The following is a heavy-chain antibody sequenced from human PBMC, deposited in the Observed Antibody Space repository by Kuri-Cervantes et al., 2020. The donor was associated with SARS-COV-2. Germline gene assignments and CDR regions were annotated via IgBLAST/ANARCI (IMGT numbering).Heavy chain of an antibody. V-gene: IGHV1-18*01. D-gene: IGHD4-23*01. CDR3: ATVGSVGLDAFDI. Sequence: ASVKVSCKASGYTFINYGLSWVRQAPGRGLEWVASINTYNGNTNYAQILQGRVTMTTDTSTSTAYMELRGLRSEDTAVYYCATVGSVGLDAFDIWGQGTMVTVSS. CDR2: INTYNGNT. CDR1: GYTFINYG. J-gene: IGHJ3*02.